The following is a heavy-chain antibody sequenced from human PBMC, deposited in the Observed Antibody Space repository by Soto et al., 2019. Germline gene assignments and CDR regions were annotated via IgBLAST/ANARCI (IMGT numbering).Heavy chain of an antibody. V-gene: IGHV4-59*01. D-gene: IGHD3-3*01. CDR2: IYYSGST. CDR3: ARDTGYYDFWSGYYTPAYYYYMDV. Sequence: SETLSLTCTVSGGSISSYYWSWIRQPPGKGLEWIGYIYYSGSTNYNPSLKSRVTISVDTSKNQFSLKLSSVTAADTAVYYCARDTGYYDFWSGYYTPAYYYYMDVWGKGTTVTVSS. CDR1: GGSISSYY. J-gene: IGHJ6*03.